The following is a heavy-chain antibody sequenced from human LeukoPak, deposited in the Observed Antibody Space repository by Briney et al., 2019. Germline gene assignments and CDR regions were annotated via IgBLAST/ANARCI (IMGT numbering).Heavy chain of an antibody. CDR1: GFTFSSYA. CDR2: ISGSGGST. CDR3: AKERWGCSGTSCYPYYFDY. V-gene: IGHV3-23*01. Sequence: GGSLRLSCAASGFTFSSYAMSWVRQAPGKGLELVSAISGSGGSTYYADSVKGRFTISRDNSKNTLYLQMNSLRAEDTAVYYCAKERWGCSGTSCYPYYFDYWGQGTLVTVSS. J-gene: IGHJ4*02. D-gene: IGHD2-2*01.